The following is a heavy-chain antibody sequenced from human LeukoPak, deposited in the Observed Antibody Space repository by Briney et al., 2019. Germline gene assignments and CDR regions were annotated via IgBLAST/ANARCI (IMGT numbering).Heavy chain of an antibody. CDR1: GYTFTSYG. CDR2: ISAYNGNT. CDR3: ARSQNGRAGYSRNYYMDV. J-gene: IGHJ6*03. V-gene: IGHV1-18*01. Sequence: ASVKVSCKASGYTFTSYGISWVRQAPGQGLEWMGWISAYNGNTNYAQKPQGRVTMTTDTSTSTAYIELRSLRSDDTAVYYCARSQNGRAGYSRNYYMDVWGTGTTVTVSS. D-gene: IGHD5-18*01.